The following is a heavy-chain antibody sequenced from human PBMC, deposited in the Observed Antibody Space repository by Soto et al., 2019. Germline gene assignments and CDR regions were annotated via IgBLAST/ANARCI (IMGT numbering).Heavy chain of an antibody. CDR3: ARAESPGRYDFLLGTPFDA. V-gene: IGHV3-30-3*01. CDR1: GFTFSSCA. D-gene: IGHD3-9*01. CDR2: ISYDDSNK. J-gene: IGHJ5*02. Sequence: QVQLVESGGGVVQPGRSLRLSCAASGFTFSSCAMHWVRQAPGKGLEWVAVISYDDSNKYYADSLKGRFIISRDNSKNTLYLQMNSLRAEDTAIYYCARAESPGRYDFLLGTPFDAWGQGTLVTVSS.